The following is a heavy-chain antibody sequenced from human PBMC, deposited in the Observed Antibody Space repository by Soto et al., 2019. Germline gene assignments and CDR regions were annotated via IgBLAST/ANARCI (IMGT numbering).Heavy chain of an antibody. V-gene: IGHV3-53*03. CDR1: GFTFSSYG. CDR2: IQSGGST. CDR3: ARVNPPYP. J-gene: IGHJ5*02. Sequence: GGSLRLSCAASGFTFSSYGMHWVRQAPGKGLEWVSVIQSGGSTYYTDSVKGRFTISRDNSKNTLYLQMNSVRPEDTAVYYCARVNPPYPWGQGALVTVSS.